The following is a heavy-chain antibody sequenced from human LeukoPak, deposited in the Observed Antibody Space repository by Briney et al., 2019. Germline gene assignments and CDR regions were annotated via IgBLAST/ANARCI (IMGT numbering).Heavy chain of an antibody. CDR2: ISSSSSYI. V-gene: IGHV3-21*01. CDR3: ARVHSSGWSNAFDI. CDR1: GFTFSSYS. D-gene: IGHD6-19*01. Sequence: KSGGSLRLSCAASGFTFSSYSMNWVRQAPGKGLEWVSSISSSSSYIYYADSVKGRFTISRDNAKNSLYLQMNSLRAEDTAAYYCARVHSSGWSNAFDIWGQGTMVTVSS. J-gene: IGHJ3*02.